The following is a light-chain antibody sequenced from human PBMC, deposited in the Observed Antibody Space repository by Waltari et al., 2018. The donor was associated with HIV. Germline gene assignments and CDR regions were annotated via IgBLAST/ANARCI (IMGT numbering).Light chain of an antibody. CDR3: VSYAGVNDRWA. V-gene: IGLV2-8*01. CDR2: EVN. CDR1: TADVGGYNH. Sequence: SALTQPPSASGSPGQSVTISCTGTTADVGGYNHVSWYQQHPGKAPKFLIFEVNQRPSGVPTRFSGSTSCNPASLTVSGLQAEDEAHYYCVSYAGVNDRWAFGGGTKLTV. J-gene: IGLJ3*02.